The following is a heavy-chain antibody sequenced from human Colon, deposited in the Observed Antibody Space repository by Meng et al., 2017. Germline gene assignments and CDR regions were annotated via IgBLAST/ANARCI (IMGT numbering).Heavy chain of an antibody. J-gene: IGHJ4*02. V-gene: IGHV4-31*01. CDR2: IYYSGST. Sequence: QVRLQESGPGLVQPSQTLSLTCTVSGGALSTGCYYWSWIRQLPGKGLEWIGYIYYSGSTYYNPSLRSLVSISVDTSKNQFSLRLTSVTAADTAVYYCARVRRSGDDFDYWGQGTLVTVSS. D-gene: IGHD1-26*01. CDR1: GGALSTGCYY. CDR3: ARVRRSGDDFDY.